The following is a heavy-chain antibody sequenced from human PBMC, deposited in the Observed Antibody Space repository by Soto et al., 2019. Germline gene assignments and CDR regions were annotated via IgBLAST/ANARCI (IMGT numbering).Heavy chain of an antibody. V-gene: IGHV1-69*02. CDR2: IIPILGIA. Sequence: QVQLVQSGAEVKKPGSSVKVSCKASGGTFSSYTISWVRQAPGQGLEWMGRIIPILGIANYAQKFQGRVTITADKSTSTAYMELSSLRSEDTAVYYCARRTYNWNDEVWEDLDDAFDIWGQGTMVTVSS. J-gene: IGHJ3*02. D-gene: IGHD1-1*01. CDR1: GGTFSSYT. CDR3: ARRTYNWNDEVWEDLDDAFDI.